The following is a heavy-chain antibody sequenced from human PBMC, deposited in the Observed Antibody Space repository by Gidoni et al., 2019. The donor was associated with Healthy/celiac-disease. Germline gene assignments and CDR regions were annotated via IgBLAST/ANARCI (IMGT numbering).Heavy chain of an antibody. CDR1: GFTFGDYA. J-gene: IGHJ5*02. CDR3: TRARGGGLNWFDP. Sequence: EVQLVESGGGLVQPGRSLRLSCTASGFTFGDYAMSWFRQAPGKGLEWVGFIRSKAYGGTTEYAASVKGRFTISRDDSKSIAYLQMNSLKTEDTAVYYCTRARGGGLNWFDPWGQGTLVTVSS. V-gene: IGHV3-49*03. D-gene: IGHD2-21*01. CDR2: IRSKAYGGTT.